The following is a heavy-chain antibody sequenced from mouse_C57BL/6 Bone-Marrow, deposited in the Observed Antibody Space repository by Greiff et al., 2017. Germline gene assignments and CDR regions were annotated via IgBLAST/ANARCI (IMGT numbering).Heavy chain of an antibody. J-gene: IGHJ1*03. D-gene: IGHD1-1*01. CDR1: GFTFSDAW. CDR2: IRTKANNHAT. V-gene: IGHV6-6*01. Sequence: EVKLMESGGGLVHPGGSMKLSCAASGFTFSDAWMDWVPQSPEKGLEWVAEIRTKANNHATYYAGSVKGWFTISRDDSKSSVYLQMNSLRAEDTGIYYCTSYYYGSHWYFDVWGTGTTVTVSS. CDR3: TSYYYGSHWYFDV.